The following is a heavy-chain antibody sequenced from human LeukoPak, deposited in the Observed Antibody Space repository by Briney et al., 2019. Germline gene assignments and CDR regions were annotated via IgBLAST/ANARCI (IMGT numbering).Heavy chain of an antibody. CDR3: ARGGYCSSTSCYKNWFDP. CDR2: IRAYNGNT. D-gene: IGHD2-2*02. V-gene: IGHV1-18*01. Sequence: ASVKVSCKASGYTFTSYGISWVRQAPGQGLEWMGWIRAYNGNTNYAQKLQGRVTMTTDTSTSTAYMELRSLRSDDTAVYYCARGGYCSSTSCYKNWFDPWGQGTLVTVSS. J-gene: IGHJ5*02. CDR1: GYTFTSYG.